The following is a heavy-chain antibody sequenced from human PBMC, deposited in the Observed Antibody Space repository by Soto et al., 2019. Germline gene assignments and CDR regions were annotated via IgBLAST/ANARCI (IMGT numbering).Heavy chain of an antibody. CDR1: GGSISSYY. D-gene: IGHD4-17*01. CDR3: ARYMTTVTTRFDYYYFDGMDV. Sequence: SETLSLTCTVSGGSISSYYWSWIRQPPGKGLEWIGYIYYSGSTNYNPSLKSRVTISVDTSKNQFSLKLSSVTAADTAVYYCARYMTTVTTRFDYYYFDGMDVWGQGTTVTVSS. CDR2: IYYSGST. V-gene: IGHV4-59*01. J-gene: IGHJ6*02.